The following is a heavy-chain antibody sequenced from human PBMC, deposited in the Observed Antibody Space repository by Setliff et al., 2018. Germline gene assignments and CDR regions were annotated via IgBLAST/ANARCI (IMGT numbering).Heavy chain of an antibody. CDR2: IKGDGSEK. CDR3: ARDRISRYYDSGAHAFDI. Sequence: GESLKISCAASAFTFKNYWMSWVRQAPGKGLEWVANIKGDGSEKFYLDSVKGRFTISRDNAKNSLYLQMNSLRAEDTAVYYCARDRISRYYDSGAHAFDIWGRGTMVTVSS. D-gene: IGHD3-22*01. V-gene: IGHV3-7*03. CDR1: AFTFKNYW. J-gene: IGHJ3*02.